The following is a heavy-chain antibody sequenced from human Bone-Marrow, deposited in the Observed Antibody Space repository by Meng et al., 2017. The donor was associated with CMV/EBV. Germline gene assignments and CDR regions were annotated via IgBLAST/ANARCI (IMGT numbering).Heavy chain of an antibody. CDR3: ARDEGYSGSLDY. J-gene: IGHJ4*02. D-gene: IGHD1-26*01. Sequence: GESLKISCAASGFTFINYDMSWVRQAPGKGLEWVSGISGSGSRTHFADSVKGRFTISRDNAKNTLYLQMNSLRVEDTAVYYCARDEGYSGSLDYWGQGTLVTVSS. CDR1: GFTFINYD. V-gene: IGHV3-23*01. CDR2: ISGSGSRT.